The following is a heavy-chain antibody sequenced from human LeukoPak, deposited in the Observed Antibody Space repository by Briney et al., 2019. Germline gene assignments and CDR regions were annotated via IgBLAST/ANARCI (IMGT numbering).Heavy chain of an antibody. V-gene: IGHV4-30-4*01. CDR2: IYYSGST. J-gene: IGHJ6*02. Sequence: ASETLSLTCTVSGGSISSGDYYWSWIRQPPGKGLEWIGYIYYSGSTYYNPSLKSRVTISVDTSKNQFSLKLSSVTAADTAVYYCARVVVVVAATYYYGMDVWGQGTTVTVSS. CDR3: ARVVVVVAATYYYGMDV. CDR1: GGSISSGDYY. D-gene: IGHD2-15*01.